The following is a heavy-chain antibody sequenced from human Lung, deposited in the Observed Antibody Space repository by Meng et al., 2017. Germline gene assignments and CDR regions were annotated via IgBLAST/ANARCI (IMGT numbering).Heavy chain of an antibody. Sequence: EVAEGESGGGLVKPGGSLTLSCAASGFTFRDNRMNWVRPAPGKGMEWVSSISSGSNYIYYADSVKVRFTISRDNAKNSLYMHMNSLRVEDTGLYYCARDYGGNSGGYWGQGTLVTVSS. CDR2: ISSGSNYI. D-gene: IGHD4-23*01. CDR1: GFTFRDNR. V-gene: IGHV3-21*03. J-gene: IGHJ4*02. CDR3: ARDYGGNSGGY.